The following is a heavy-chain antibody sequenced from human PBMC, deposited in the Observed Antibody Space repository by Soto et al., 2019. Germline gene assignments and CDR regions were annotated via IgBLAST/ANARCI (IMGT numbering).Heavy chain of an antibody. D-gene: IGHD6-6*01. V-gene: IGHV3-7*01. CDR3: AREGGSSSDFDY. Sequence: DSLKGRFTISRDNAKNSLYLQMNNLRAEDTAVYYCAREGGSSSDFDYWGQGTLVTVSS. J-gene: IGHJ4*02.